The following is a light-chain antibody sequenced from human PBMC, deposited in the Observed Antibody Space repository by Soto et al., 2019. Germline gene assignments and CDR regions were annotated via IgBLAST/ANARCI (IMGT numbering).Light chain of an antibody. CDR2: GNN. CDR3: QSYDSSLSVWV. J-gene: IGLJ3*02. V-gene: IGLV1-40*01. CDR1: SSNIGAGFD. Sequence: QSVLTQPPSVSGAPGQRVTISFTGSSSNIGAGFDVHWYQHLPGTAPKLLIYGNNNRPSGVPDRFSGSKSGTSASLAITELQAEDEADYYCQSYDSSLSVWVFGGGTKLTVL.